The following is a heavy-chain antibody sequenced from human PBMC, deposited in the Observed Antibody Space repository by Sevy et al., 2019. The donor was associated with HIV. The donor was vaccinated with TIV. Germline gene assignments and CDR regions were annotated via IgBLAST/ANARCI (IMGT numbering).Heavy chain of an antibody. D-gene: IGHD6-19*01. J-gene: IGHJ4*02. CDR3: AGWSSAWTLFDY. CDR2: IYFDGRT. V-gene: IGHV3-66*01. Sequence: GGSLRLSCAASGFTVSRNYMSWVRQAPGKGLEWVSVIYFDGRTFYADSVKDRFTISREISKNMLFLQMNSLRAEDSAVYYCAGWSSAWTLFDYWGLGTLVTVSS. CDR1: GFTVSRNY.